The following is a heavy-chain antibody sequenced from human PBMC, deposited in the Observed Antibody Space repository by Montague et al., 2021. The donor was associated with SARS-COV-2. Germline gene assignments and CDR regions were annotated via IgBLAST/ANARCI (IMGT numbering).Heavy chain of an antibody. Sequence: SETLSLTCTVSGGSISSYYWSWIRQPPGKGLEWIGFIYYSGSTNYNPSLNSRVTISVDTSKNQFSLKLSSVTAADTAVYYCARVKWGYYDGLGVSALFDYWGQGTLVTVSS. CDR1: GGSISSYY. CDR3: ARVKWGYYDGLGVSALFDY. CDR2: IYYSGST. D-gene: IGHD3-10*01. J-gene: IGHJ4*02. V-gene: IGHV4-59*01.